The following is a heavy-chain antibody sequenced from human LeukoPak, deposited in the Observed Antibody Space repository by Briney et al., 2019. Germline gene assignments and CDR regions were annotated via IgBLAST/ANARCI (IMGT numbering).Heavy chain of an antibody. Sequence: ASVKISCKASGYIFTKYGFTWVRQAPGQGLEWMGWISAYDGYTNHAQKFQGRVTMTTDSSTSTAHMELRSLRSDDTAVYYCARVSGSIVARLAWFDSWGQGTLVTVSS. CDR2: ISAYDGYT. CDR3: ARVSGSIVARLAWFDS. J-gene: IGHJ5*01. CDR1: GYIFTKYG. D-gene: IGHD6-6*01. V-gene: IGHV1-18*01.